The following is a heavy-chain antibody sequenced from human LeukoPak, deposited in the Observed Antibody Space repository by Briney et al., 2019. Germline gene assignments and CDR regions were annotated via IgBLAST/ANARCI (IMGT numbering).Heavy chain of an antibody. CDR3: AKDSGSGWAIFDY. Sequence: GGSLRLSCAASGFTFSSYSMNWVRQAPGKGLEWVSSISSSSSYIYYADSVKGRFTISRDNAKNSLYLQMNSLRAEDTAVYYCAKDSGSGWAIFDYWGQGTLVTVSS. V-gene: IGHV3-21*01. J-gene: IGHJ4*02. D-gene: IGHD6-19*01. CDR1: GFTFSSYS. CDR2: ISSSSSYI.